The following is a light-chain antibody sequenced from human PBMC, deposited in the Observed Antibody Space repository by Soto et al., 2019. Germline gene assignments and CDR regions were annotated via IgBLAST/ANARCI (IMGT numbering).Light chain of an antibody. V-gene: IGLV2-8*01. CDR3: NSEAGSSIWV. J-gene: IGLJ3*02. Sequence: QSALTQPPSASGSPGQSVTISCTGTSSDVGAYNYVSWYQQHPGKAPKLMIYDVSKRPSGVPDRFSGSKSGNTASLTVSGPQGEDGGDYFCNSEAGSSIWVFGGGTKLTVL. CDR2: DVS. CDR1: SSDVGAYNY.